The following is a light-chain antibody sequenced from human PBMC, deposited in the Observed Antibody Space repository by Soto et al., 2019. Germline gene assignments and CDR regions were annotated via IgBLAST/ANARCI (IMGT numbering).Light chain of an antibody. Sequence: QSALTQPASVSGSPGQSITISCTGTSSDIGAYNYVSWYQQYPGKAPKLIVYDVSNRPSGVSNRFSGSKSGNTASLTISGLQAEDEADYYCSSYSSRRIRLFGGGTKLTVL. CDR1: SSDIGAYNY. CDR2: DVS. V-gene: IGLV2-14*01. J-gene: IGLJ2*01. CDR3: SSYSSRRIRL.